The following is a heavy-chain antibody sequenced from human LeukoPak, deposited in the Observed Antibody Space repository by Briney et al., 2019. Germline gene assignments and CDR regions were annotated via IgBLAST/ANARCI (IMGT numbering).Heavy chain of an antibody. CDR1: GDSLNRGDYF. J-gene: IGHJ4*02. CDR3: ARLVDRLMFDY. Sequence: PSQTLSLTCTVSGDSLNRGDYFWSWIRRPAGKPLEWIGRIYTSGITIYKTSLESRVTISIDTSKNRFSLTLNSVTASDTAVYYCARLVDRLMFDYWGQGTQVTVSS. V-gene: IGHV4-61*02. D-gene: IGHD2-21*02. CDR2: IYTSGIT.